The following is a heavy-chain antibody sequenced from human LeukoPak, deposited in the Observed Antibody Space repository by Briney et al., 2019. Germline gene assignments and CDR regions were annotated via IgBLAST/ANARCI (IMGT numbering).Heavy chain of an antibody. CDR3: AREVEMATTDY. V-gene: IGHV1-18*01. CDR1: GYTFTSYG. Sequence: ASVKVSCKASGYTFTSYGLSWVRQAPGQGLEWMGWISAYNGNTNYAQKLQGRVTTTTDTSTSTAYMELRSLRSDDTAVYYCAREVEMATTDYWGQGTLVTVSS. D-gene: IGHD5-24*01. J-gene: IGHJ4*02. CDR2: ISAYNGNT.